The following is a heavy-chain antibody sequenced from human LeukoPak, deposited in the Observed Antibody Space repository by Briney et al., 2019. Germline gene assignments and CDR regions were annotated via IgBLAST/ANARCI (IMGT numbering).Heavy chain of an antibody. CDR1: GFTFSSYA. Sequence: GGSLRLSCAASGFTFSSYAMSWVRQAPARGLEWVSSLRGDGSTFYADSVKGRFTLPRDESRNTVYFQLNSLRVEDTAVYYCAKASWVSNGDAVLWGQGTLVTVFS. J-gene: IGHJ4*02. D-gene: IGHD1-1*01. CDR2: LRGDGST. V-gene: IGHV3-23*01. CDR3: AKASWVSNGDAVL.